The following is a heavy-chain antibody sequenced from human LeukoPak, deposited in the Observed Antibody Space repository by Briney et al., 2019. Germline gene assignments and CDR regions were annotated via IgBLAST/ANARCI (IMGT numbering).Heavy chain of an antibody. CDR3: SRLTGTTRGTFDY. D-gene: IGHD1-1*01. V-gene: IGHV3-23*01. Sequence: GGSLRLSCAVPGFTFSSYAMSWVRQAPGKGLEWVSGIGASGGSTYYADSVRGRFTISRDSSKNTLYLQMNSLRAEDTAIYYCSRLTGTTRGTFDYWGQGTLVTVSS. J-gene: IGHJ4*02. CDR1: GFTFSSYA. CDR2: IGASGGST.